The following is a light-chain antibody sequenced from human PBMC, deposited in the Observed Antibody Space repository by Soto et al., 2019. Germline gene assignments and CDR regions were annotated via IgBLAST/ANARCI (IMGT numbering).Light chain of an antibody. CDR2: EVS. Sequence: QSVLTQPPSASGSPGQSVTISCTGTSSDVGGYNYVSWYQQHPGKAPKLMIYEVSKRPSGVPDRFSGSKSGNTASLTISGLQAEDEAVYYCCSHSSSTTWMFGGGTKLTVL. CDR1: SSDVGGYNY. CDR3: CSHSSSTTWM. J-gene: IGLJ3*02. V-gene: IGLV2-8*01.